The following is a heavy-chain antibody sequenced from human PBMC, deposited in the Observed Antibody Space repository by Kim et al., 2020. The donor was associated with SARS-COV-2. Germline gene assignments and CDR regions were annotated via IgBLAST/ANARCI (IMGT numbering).Heavy chain of an antibody. V-gene: IGHV3-33*06. CDR2: IWYDGSNK. J-gene: IGHJ4*02. D-gene: IGHD1-26*01. Sequence: GGSLRLSCAASGFTFSSYGMHWVRQAPGKGLEWVAVIWYDGSNKYYADSVNGRFTISRDNSKNTLYLQMNSLRAEDTAVYYCAKDTNSGSYGYWGQGTLVTVSS. CDR3: AKDTNSGSYGY. CDR1: GFTFSSYG.